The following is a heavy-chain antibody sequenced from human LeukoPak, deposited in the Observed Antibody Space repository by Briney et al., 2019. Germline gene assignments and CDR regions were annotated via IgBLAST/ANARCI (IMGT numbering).Heavy chain of an antibody. V-gene: IGHV4-59*01. Sequence: PETLSLTCTVSGGSISSYYWSWIGQPPGQGLEWIGYIYYSGSTNYNPSLKSRFTISVDTSKNQFSLNLSSVTAGDPAVYYCARVHTDGDYDFWNMDVWGKGTTVTVSS. J-gene: IGHJ6*03. D-gene: IGHD4-17*01. CDR2: IYYSGST. CDR3: ARVHTDGDYDFWNMDV. CDR1: GGSISSYY.